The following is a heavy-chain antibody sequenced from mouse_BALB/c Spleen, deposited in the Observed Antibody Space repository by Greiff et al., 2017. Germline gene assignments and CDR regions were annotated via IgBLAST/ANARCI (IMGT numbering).Heavy chain of an antibody. J-gene: IGHJ3*01. V-gene: IGHV1S41*01. Sequence: DLVKPGASVKLSCKASGYTFTSYWINWIKQRPGQGLEWIGRIAPGSGSTYYNEMFKGKATLTVDTSSSTAYIQLSSLSSEDSAVYICARDTPTFAYRGEGTLGTVSA. CDR3: ARDTPTFAY. CDR2: IAPGSGST. CDR1: GYTFTSYW.